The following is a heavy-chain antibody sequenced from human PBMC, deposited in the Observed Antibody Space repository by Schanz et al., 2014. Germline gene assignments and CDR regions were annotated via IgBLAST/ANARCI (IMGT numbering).Heavy chain of an antibody. CDR2: IYTSGST. CDR1: GGSISTYY. J-gene: IGHJ4*02. CDR3: AREEPADHNFDY. Sequence: QVQLQESGPRLVKPSQTLSLTCTVSGGSISTYYWSWIRQPAGKGLEWIGRIYTSGSTNYNPSLKSRVTMTVDPSKNQFPLNLSSVTAADTAVYYCAREEPADHNFDYWGQGTLVTVSS. D-gene: IGHD1-26*01. V-gene: IGHV4-4*07.